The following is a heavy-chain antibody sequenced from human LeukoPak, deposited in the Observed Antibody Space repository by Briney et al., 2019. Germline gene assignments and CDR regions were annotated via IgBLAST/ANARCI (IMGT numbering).Heavy chain of an antibody. V-gene: IGHV4-39*01. J-gene: IGHJ4*02. D-gene: IGHD1-1*01. CDR1: GGSISSSSYY. CDR2: IYYSGST. Sequence: QPSETLSLTCTVSGGSISSSSYYWGWIRQPPGKGLEWIGSIYYSGSTYYNPSLKSRVTISVDTSKNQFSLKLSSVTAADTAVYYCARRTTTGTTDYWGQGTLVTVSS. CDR3: ARRTTTGTTDY.